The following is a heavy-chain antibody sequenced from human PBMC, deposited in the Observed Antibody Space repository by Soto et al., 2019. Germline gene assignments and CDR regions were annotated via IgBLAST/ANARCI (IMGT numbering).Heavy chain of an antibody. V-gene: IGHV4-59*01. CDR1: GGSISSYY. CDR2: IYYSGST. CDR3: ARADYYGSGSYSTYYFDY. D-gene: IGHD3-10*01. Sequence: SETLSLTCNVSGGSISSYYWSWIRQPPGKGLEWIGYIYYSGSTNYNPSLKSRVTISVDTSKNLFSLKLSSVTAADTAVYYCARADYYGSGSYSTYYFDYWGQGTLVTV. J-gene: IGHJ4*02.